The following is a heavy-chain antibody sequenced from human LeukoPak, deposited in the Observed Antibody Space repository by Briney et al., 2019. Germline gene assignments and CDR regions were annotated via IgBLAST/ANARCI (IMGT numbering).Heavy chain of an antibody. Sequence: PSQTLSLTCAISGDSVSSNSAAWNWIRQSPSRGLEWLGRTYYRSKWYNDYAVSVKSRITINPDTSKNQFSLQLDSVTPEDTAVYYCARGQYYDSSGPPRTFDYWGQGTLVTVSS. CDR2: TYYRSKWYN. CDR1: GDSVSSNSAA. V-gene: IGHV6-1*01. J-gene: IGHJ4*02. CDR3: ARGQYYDSSGPPRTFDY. D-gene: IGHD3-22*01.